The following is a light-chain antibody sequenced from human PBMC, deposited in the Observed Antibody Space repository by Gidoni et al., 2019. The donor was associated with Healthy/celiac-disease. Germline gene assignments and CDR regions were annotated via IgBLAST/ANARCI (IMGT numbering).Light chain of an antibody. V-gene: IGKV3-15*01. CDR1: QSVSSN. CDR3: QQYNNWPRT. CDR2: GAS. Sequence: EIVMPQSPATLSVSPGERATLSCSSSQSVSSNLAWYQQKPGQAPRLLLYGASTRATGIPARFSGSGSGTEFTLTISSLQSEDFAVYYCQQYNNWPRTFGQGTKVEIK. J-gene: IGKJ1*01.